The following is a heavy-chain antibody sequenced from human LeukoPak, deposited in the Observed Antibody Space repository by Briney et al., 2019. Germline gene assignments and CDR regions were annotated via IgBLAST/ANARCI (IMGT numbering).Heavy chain of an antibody. D-gene: IGHD5-18*01. CDR2: IYPDDSET. CDR1: GYTFSDYW. J-gene: IGHJ3*01. V-gene: IGHV5-51*01. Sequence: NLGESLKISCKASGYTFSDYWIGWVRHMPGKGLEWMTIIYPDDSETRYSPSLQGQVTISADKSINTAYLQWSSLKASDSGMYYCARQRGYRMTKDGFDVWGQGTMVTVSS. CDR3: ARQRGYRMTKDGFDV.